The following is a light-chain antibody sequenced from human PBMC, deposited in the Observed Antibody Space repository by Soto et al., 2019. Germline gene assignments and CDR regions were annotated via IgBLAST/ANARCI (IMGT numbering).Light chain of an antibody. V-gene: IGKV3-20*01. CDR2: GAS. CDR1: QSVSSSY. J-gene: IGKJ5*01. CDR3: QQYGSSSPVT. Sequence: EIVLTQSPGTLSLSPGERATLSCRASQSVSSSYLAWYQQKPGQAPRLLIYGASSRSTGIPDRFSGSGSGTDFTLTISRLEPEDCAVYYCQQYGSSSPVTFGQGTRLEI.